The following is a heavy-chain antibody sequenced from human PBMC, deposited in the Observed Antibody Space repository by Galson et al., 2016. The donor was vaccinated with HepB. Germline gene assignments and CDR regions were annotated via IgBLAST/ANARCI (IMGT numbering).Heavy chain of an antibody. D-gene: IGHD3-10*01. V-gene: IGHV4-61*02. Sequence: SISSGSYYWSWIRQPAGKGLEWIGRIYTSGSTNYNPSLKSRVTISVDTSKNQFSLKLSSVTAADTAVYYCARASYYNYHNAFDIWGQGTMVTVSS. J-gene: IGHJ3*02. CDR3: ARASYYNYHNAFDI. CDR2: IYTSGST. CDR1: SISSGSYY.